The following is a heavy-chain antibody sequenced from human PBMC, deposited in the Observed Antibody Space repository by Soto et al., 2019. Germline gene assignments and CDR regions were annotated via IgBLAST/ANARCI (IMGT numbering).Heavy chain of an antibody. CDR1: GFTFSSYS. D-gene: IGHD6-19*01. V-gene: IGHV3-21*01. CDR2: ISSSSSYI. J-gene: IGHJ4*02. CDR3: ASSPPFIAVAGIIFDY. Sequence: RGSLRLSCAASGFTFSSYSMNWVRQAPGKGLEWVSSISSSSSYIYYADSVKGRFTISRDNAKNSLYLQMNSLRAEDTAVYYCASSPPFIAVAGIIFDYWGQGTLVTVSS.